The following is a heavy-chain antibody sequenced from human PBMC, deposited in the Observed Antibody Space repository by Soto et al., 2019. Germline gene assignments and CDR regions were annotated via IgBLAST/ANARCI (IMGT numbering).Heavy chain of an antibody. CDR1: GYTFTGYY. Sequence: ASVKVSCKASGYTFTGYYMHWVRQAPGQGLEWMGWINPNSGGTNYAQKFQGWVTMTRDTSISTAYMELSRLRSDDTAVYYCARGTPTFTRWFGERMDVWGQGTTVTVSS. CDR3: ARGTPTFTRWFGERMDV. D-gene: IGHD3-10*01. V-gene: IGHV1-2*04. CDR2: INPNSGGT. J-gene: IGHJ6*02.